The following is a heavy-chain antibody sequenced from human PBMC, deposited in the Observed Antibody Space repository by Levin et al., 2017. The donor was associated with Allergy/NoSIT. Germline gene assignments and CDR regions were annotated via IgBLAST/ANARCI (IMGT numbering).Heavy chain of an antibody. CDR1: GGSFTSFY. Sequence: PSETLSLTCTVSGGSFTSFYWNWIRQSPGKGLEWIGYIYFSGKTHHNPSLKSRVALSVDASTNQFSLKLSSVTAADTAVYYCATSSGYYYGWGFAGPFDLWGQGTMVTVSS. J-gene: IGHJ3*01. V-gene: IGHV4-59*01. D-gene: IGHD3-22*01. CDR3: ATSSGYYYGWGFAGPFDL. CDR2: IYFSGKT.